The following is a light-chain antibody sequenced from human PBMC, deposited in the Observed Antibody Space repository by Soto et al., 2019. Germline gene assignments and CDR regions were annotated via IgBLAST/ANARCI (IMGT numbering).Light chain of an antibody. CDR1: SSNIGSNY. V-gene: IGLV1-47*01. CDR3: AAWDDSLSGVV. CDR2: RNN. Sequence: QSVLTQPPSASGTPGQRVTISCSGSSSNIGSNYVFWYQHPPGTAPKLLIYRNNQRPSGVPDRFSGSKSGNSASLAISGLRSEDETDYYCAAWDDSLSGVVFGGGTKLTVL. J-gene: IGLJ2*01.